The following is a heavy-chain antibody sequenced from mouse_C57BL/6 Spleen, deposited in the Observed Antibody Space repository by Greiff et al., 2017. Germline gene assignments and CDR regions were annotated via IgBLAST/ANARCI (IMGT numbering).Heavy chain of an antibody. CDR2: INPNNGGT. Sequence: EVKLQQSGPELVKPGASVKISCKASGYTFTDYYMNWVKQSHGKSLEWIGDINPNNGGTSYNQKFKGKATLTVDKSSSTAYMELRSLTSEDSAVYYCARNPLTTVVATDYWGQGTTLTVSS. V-gene: IGHV1-26*01. J-gene: IGHJ2*01. D-gene: IGHD1-1*01. CDR3: ARNPLTTVVATDY. CDR1: GYTFTDYY.